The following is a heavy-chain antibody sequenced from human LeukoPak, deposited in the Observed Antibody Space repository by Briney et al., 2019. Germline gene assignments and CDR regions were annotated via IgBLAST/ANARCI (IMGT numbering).Heavy chain of an antibody. Sequence: SETLSLTCAVYGGSFSGYYWSWIRQPAGKGLEWIGRIYTSGSTNYNPSLKSRVTISVDTSKNQFSLKLSSVTAADTAVYYCAREVAAAGTIWFDPWGQGTLVTVSS. CDR1: GGSFSGYY. J-gene: IGHJ5*02. CDR2: IYTSGST. CDR3: AREVAAAGTIWFDP. D-gene: IGHD6-13*01. V-gene: IGHV4-4*07.